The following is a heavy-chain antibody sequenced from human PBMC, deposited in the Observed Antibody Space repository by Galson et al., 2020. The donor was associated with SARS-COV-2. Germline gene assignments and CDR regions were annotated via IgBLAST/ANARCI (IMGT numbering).Heavy chain of an antibody. CDR2: ISRSGTTI. CDR1: GFSFIDFY. Sequence: GESLKISCAASGFSFIDFYMSWIRQAPGRGLEWVSYISRSGTTIYYADSVKGRFIISRDNANNSLYLQMNSLRADDTALYYCARAYGSGPIASWGQGTLVTVSS. J-gene: IGHJ5*02. V-gene: IGHV3-11*01. CDR3: ARAYGSGPIAS. D-gene: IGHD3-10*01.